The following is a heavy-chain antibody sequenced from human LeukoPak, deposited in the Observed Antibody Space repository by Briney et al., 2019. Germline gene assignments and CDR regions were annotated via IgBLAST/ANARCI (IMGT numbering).Heavy chain of an antibody. CDR3: ARSFFRAGGNYYVYFDY. Sequence: LRLSCAASGFTFDDYAMHWVRQAPGKGLEWIGSIYYSGSTYYNPSLQSRVTISVDTSKKEFSLRLSSVTAADTAVYYCARSFFRAGGNYYVYFDYWAQGTLATVSS. J-gene: IGHJ4*02. D-gene: IGHD1-26*01. CDR2: IYYSGST. CDR1: GFTFDDYA. V-gene: IGHV4-30-2*03.